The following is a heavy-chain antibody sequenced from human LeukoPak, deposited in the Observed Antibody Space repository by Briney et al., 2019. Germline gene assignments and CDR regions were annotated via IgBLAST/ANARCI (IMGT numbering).Heavy chain of an antibody. CDR3: ARGLLSFYYYYGMDV. Sequence: PSETLSLTCAVYGGSFSGYYWSWIRRPPGKGLEWIGEINHSGSTNYNPSLKSRVTISVDTSKNQFSLKLSSVTAAGTAVYYCARGLLSFYYYYGMDVWGQGTTVTVSS. V-gene: IGHV4-34*01. CDR2: INHSGST. CDR1: GGSFSGYY. J-gene: IGHJ6*02.